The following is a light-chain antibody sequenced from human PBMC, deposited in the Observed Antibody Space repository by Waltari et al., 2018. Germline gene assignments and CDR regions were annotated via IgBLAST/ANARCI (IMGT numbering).Light chain of an antibody. CDR1: QSVNRN. CDR2: GVS. CDR3: QQSIQWPYT. Sequence: DIAMTQSPATLSLSPGERATLSCRASQSVNRNLAWYQQKPGQPPRLLIYGVSSRATGIPDRFIGSGSGMEFTLTISSLEPEDVGIYHCQQSIQWPYTFGQGTKVEIK. J-gene: IGKJ2*01. V-gene: IGKV3D-15*01.